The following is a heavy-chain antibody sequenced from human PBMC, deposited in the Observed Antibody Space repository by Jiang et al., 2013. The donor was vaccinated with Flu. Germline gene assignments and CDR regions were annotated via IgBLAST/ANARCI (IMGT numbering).Heavy chain of an antibody. D-gene: IGHD2-21*02. CDR2: IYWNDDK. J-gene: IGHJ3*02. V-gene: IGHV2-5*01. Sequence: KPTQTLTLTCTFSGFSLSTSGVGVGWIRQPPGKALEWLALIYWNDDKRYSPSLKSRLTITKDTSKNQVVLTMTNMDPVDTATYYCAPTNTYCGGDCYSGGAFDIWGQGTMVTVSS. CDR1: GFSLSTSGVG. CDR3: APTNTYCGGDCYSGGAFDI.